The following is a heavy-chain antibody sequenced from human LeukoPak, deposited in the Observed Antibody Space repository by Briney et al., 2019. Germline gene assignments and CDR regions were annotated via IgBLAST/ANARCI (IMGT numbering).Heavy chain of an antibody. CDR2: ISGSGAFT. CDR1: GFTFSSYA. D-gene: IGHD4-17*01. Sequence: PGGSLRLSCAASGFTFSSYAMSWVRQAPGKGLEWVSTISGSGAFTYYADSVKGRFTISRDTSKNTLYLQINSLRAEDTAIYYCAKDGGTYGDPGISYGMDVWGQGTTVTVSS. V-gene: IGHV3-23*01. J-gene: IGHJ6*02. CDR3: AKDGGTYGDPGISYGMDV.